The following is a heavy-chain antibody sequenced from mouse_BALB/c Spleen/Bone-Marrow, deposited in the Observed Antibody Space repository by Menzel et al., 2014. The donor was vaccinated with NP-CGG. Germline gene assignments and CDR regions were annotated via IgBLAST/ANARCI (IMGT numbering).Heavy chain of an antibody. D-gene: IGHD1-1*01. CDR1: GFTFSDYY. CDR3: AREYGTSYDYYFDV. J-gene: IGHJ1*01. CDR2: ISDGGSYT. V-gene: IGHV5-4*02. Sequence: EVKLMESGGGLVKPGGSLKLSCAASGFTFSDYYMYWVRQTPEKRLEWVATISDGGSYTYYPDSVKGRSTVSRDNAKNNLYPQMSSLKSEDTAMYYCAREYGTSYDYYFDVWGAGTTVTVSS.